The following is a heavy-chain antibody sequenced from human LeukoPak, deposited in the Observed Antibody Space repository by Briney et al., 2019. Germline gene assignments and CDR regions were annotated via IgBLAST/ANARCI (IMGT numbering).Heavy chain of an antibody. J-gene: IGHJ5*02. V-gene: IGHV4-34*01. Sequence: PSETLSLTCAVYGGSFSGYYWSWIRQPPGKGLEWIGEINHSGNTNDNTSLKSRVTMSVDTSKNQFSLKLSSVTAADTAVYYCASSGPYNWFDPWGQGTLVTVSS. CDR3: ASSGPYNWFDP. CDR2: INHSGNT. CDR1: GGSFSGYY.